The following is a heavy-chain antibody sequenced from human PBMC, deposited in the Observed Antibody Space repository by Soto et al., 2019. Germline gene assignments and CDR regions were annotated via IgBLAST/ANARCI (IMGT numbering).Heavy chain of an antibody. Sequence: EGQLLESGGGLVQPGGSLTLSCAASGFTFSEYTMSWVRQAPGTVLECISVILSDYNTYYAGSVRGRFTISRDNSKNTLYLEMKSLRAEDTAVYYCARRTSGYFGYWGQGALVTVSS. CDR1: GFTFSEYT. V-gene: IGHV3-23*03. CDR2: ILSDYNT. CDR3: ARRTSGYFGY. D-gene: IGHD6-19*01. J-gene: IGHJ4*02.